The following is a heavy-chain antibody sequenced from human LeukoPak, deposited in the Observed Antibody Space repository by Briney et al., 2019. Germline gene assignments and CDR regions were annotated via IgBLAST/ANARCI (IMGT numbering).Heavy chain of an antibody. D-gene: IGHD3-22*01. Sequence: QTGGSLRLSCAASGFIFSSYGMHWVRQAPGKGLEWVAVISNDGNYKYYTDSVKGRFTISRDNSGNTVFLQMNSLRTEDTSVYYCARDEGYYTWGPFGVDSWGQGTLVSVSS. CDR2: ISNDGNYK. CDR1: GFIFSSYG. J-gene: IGHJ5*01. V-gene: IGHV3-30*03. CDR3: ARDEGYYTWGPFGVDS.